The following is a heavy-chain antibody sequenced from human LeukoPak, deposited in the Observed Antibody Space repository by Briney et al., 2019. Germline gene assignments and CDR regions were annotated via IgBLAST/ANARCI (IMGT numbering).Heavy chain of an antibody. D-gene: IGHD4-17*01. V-gene: IGHV3-23*01. CDR3: AKGYGDFDY. CDR2: ISGSGGST. Sequence: GGSLRLSCTASGFTFSSYAMSWVRQAPGKGLEWVSAISGSGGSTYYADSVKGRLTISRDDSKNTLYLQMNSLRAEDTAVYYCAKGYGDFDYWGQGTLVTVSS. CDR1: GFTFSSYA. J-gene: IGHJ4*02.